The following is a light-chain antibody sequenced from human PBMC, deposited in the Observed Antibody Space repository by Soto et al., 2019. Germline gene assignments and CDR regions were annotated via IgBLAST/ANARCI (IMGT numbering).Light chain of an antibody. J-gene: IGKJ2*01. CDR1: QSVSNN. Sequence: EIVMTQSPATLSVSPGERATLSCRASQSVSNNLAWYQQKPGQAPRLLIYDASTRATGIPARFSGSGSGTEFTLTITSLQSEDFAIYSCQQYNNWPPLYTFGQGTKLEIK. CDR3: QQYNNWPPLYT. V-gene: IGKV3-15*01. CDR2: DAS.